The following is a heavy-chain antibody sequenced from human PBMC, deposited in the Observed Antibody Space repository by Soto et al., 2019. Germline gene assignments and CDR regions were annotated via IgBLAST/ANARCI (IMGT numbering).Heavy chain of an antibody. CDR3: ARGENDAFDI. V-gene: IGHV3-53*01. CDR1: GFTVSSNY. J-gene: IGHJ3*02. Sequence: GGSLRLSCAASGFTVSSNYMSWVRQAPGKGLEWVSVIYAGGSIKYADSVRGRFTISRDNSRNTLHLQMNSLRAEDMAVYYCARGENDAFDIWGQGTVVTVSS. CDR2: IYAGGSI.